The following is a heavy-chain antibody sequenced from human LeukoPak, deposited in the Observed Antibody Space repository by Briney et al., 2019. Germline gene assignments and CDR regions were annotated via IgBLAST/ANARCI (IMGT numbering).Heavy chain of an antibody. J-gene: IGHJ5*02. CDR2: ISSSSSYI. Sequence: PGGSLRLSCAASGFTFSTYSMNWVRQAPGKGLEWVSSISSSSSYIYYADSVRGRFTISRDNAKNSLYLQMNSLRAEDTAVYYCARQGSGSLTWFDPWGQGSPVTVSS. D-gene: IGHD3-10*01. CDR3: ARQGSGSLTWFDP. V-gene: IGHV3-21*01. CDR1: GFTFSTYS.